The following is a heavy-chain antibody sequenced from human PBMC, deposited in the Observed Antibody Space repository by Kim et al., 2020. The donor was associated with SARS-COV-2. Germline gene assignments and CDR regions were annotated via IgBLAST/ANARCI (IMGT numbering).Heavy chain of an antibody. J-gene: IGHJ4*02. V-gene: IGHV3-53*04. CDR3: ARGRANDY. CDR2: GGST. Sequence: GGSTWCADSVKGRFTTSRHNSKNTRYLQMNSLRAEDTAVYDCARGRANDYWGQGTLVTVSS.